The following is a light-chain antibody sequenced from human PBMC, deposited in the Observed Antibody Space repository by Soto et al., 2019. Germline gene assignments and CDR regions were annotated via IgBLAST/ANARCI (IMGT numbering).Light chain of an antibody. Sequence: QSVLTQPPSASGSPGQPVTISCTGTSSDVGGYNYVSWYQQHPGKAPKLMIYEVSKRPSGVPDRFSGSKSGNTASLTVSGLQAEDEADYYCSSYVGTNSYVFGTGTKVTVL. CDR1: SSDVGGYNY. V-gene: IGLV2-8*01. J-gene: IGLJ1*01. CDR3: SSYVGTNSYV. CDR2: EVS.